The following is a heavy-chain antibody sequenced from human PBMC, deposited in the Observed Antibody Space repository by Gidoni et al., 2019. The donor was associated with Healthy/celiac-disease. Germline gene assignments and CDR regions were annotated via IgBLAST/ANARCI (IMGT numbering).Heavy chain of an antibody. J-gene: IGHJ6*02. CDR3: ARSYYYFSCEDYYGMDV. Sequence: EVQQVESGGGLGQPGRSLRLSGAAAGFTCEDYAMHWVRQAPGKGREWVSGISCNCGSIGYADSVTGRFPISSDNATNSLSLQMHSLSAEDMALYYCARSYYYFSCEDYYGMDVWGQGTTVTVSS. CDR1: GFTCEDYA. D-gene: IGHD3-3*01. V-gene: IGHV3-9*03. CDR2: ISCNCGSI.